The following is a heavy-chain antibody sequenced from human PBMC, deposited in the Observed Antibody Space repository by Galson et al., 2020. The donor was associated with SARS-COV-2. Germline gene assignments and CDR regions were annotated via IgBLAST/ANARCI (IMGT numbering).Heavy chain of an antibody. CDR3: ARLLDYYDSSGYSYYFDY. D-gene: IGHD3-22*01. J-gene: IGHJ4*02. Sequence: ETSETLSLTCTVSGGSISSGDYYWSWIRQHPGKGLEWTGYIYYSGSTNYNPSLRSRITISLDTSKNQFSLKLSSVTAADTAVYYCARLLDYYDSSGYSYYFDYWGQGTLVTVSS. CDR1: GGSISSGDYY. V-gene: IGHV4-31*03. CDR2: IYYSGST.